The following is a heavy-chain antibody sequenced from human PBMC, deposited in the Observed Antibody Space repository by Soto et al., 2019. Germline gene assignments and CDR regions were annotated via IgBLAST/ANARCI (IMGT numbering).Heavy chain of an antibody. J-gene: IGHJ4*02. V-gene: IGHV3-23*01. D-gene: IGHD4-17*01. CDR2: ISGSGGST. CDR3: AKSPVEYGTVDY. CDR1: RFIFSSYG. Sequence: EVQVLESGGGLIQPGGTLRLSCAASRFIFSSYGMSWVRQAPGKGLEWVSGISGSGGSTLYADSVKGRFTISRDNSKNILYLQMSSLRVDDTAVYYCAKSPVEYGTVDYWGQGTLVTVSS.